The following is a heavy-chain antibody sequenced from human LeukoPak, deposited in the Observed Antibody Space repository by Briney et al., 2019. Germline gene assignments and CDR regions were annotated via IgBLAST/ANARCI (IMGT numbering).Heavy chain of an antibody. J-gene: IGHJ2*01. V-gene: IGHV4-39*07. CDR2: IWHSGIT. CDR3: ATKGPANWYFDL. Sequence: PTETLSLTCTVSGGSISSSSYYWGWIRQPPGKGLEWIGEIWHSGITNDNPSLKSRVTMSLDKSKNQFSLRLSSVTAADTAVYYCATKGPANWYFDLWGRGTLVTVSS. D-gene: IGHD6-25*01. CDR1: GGSISSSSYY.